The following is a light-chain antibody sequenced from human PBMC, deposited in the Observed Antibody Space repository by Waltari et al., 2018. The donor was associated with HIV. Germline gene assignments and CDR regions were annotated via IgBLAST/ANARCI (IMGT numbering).Light chain of an antibody. J-gene: IGKJ2*01. V-gene: IGKV2-28*01. CDR1: QSFLPRKAKNE. CDR3: MQALQTPQYT. CDR2: LGS. Sequence: IVLTQSPLSLPVTSAEPASISSRSSQSFLPRKAKNELVWYMKKPRQSPQLLIYLGSNRASGVPDRFSGSGSGTEFTLKISRVDAEDVGLYYCMQALQTPQYTFGQGTKLEI.